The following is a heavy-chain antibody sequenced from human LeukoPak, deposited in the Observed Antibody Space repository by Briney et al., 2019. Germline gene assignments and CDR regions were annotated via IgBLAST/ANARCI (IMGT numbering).Heavy chain of an antibody. J-gene: IGHJ4*02. Sequence: GASVKVSCKASGGTFISYAISWVRQAPGQGLEWMGGIIPIFGIANYAQKFQGRVTITADKSTSTAYLELSSLRSEDTAVYSCARDRRGYYYDSTPGVPFDYWGQGTLVTVSS. V-gene: IGHV1-69*10. CDR1: GGTFISYA. CDR2: IIPIFGIA. CDR3: ARDRRGYYYDSTPGVPFDY. D-gene: IGHD3-22*01.